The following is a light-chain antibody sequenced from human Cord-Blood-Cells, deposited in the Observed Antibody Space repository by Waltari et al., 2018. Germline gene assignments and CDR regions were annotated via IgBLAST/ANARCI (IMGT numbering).Light chain of an antibody. Sequence: QSALTQPAPVSGSPGQSLTISCTGTSSDVGSYHLVSWYHQHPGKAPKLMIYEGSKRPSGVSKRFSGSKSGNTASLTISGLQAEDEADYYCCSYAGSSTVVFGGGTKLTVL. V-gene: IGLV2-23*01. J-gene: IGLJ2*01. CDR2: EGS. CDR3: CSYAGSSTVV. CDR1: SSDVGSYHL.